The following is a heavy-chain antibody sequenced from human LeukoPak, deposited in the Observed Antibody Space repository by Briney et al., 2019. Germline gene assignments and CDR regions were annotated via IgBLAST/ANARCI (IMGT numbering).Heavy chain of an antibody. J-gene: IGHJ3*02. V-gene: IGHV3-53*01. CDR2: IYSGGST. D-gene: IGHD3-10*01. Sequence: GGSLRLSCAASGFTVSSNYMSWVRQAPGKGLEWVSVIYSGGSTYYADSVKGRFTISRDNSKNTLYLQMNSLRAEDTAVYYCARASRAIDDRDAFDIWGQGTMVTVSS. CDR1: GFTVSSNY. CDR3: ARASRAIDDRDAFDI.